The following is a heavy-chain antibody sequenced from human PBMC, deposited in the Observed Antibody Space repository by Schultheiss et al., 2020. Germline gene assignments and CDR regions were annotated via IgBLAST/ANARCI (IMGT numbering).Heavy chain of an antibody. CDR3: AKGAVGDYEVHFDY. J-gene: IGHJ4*02. D-gene: IGHD4-17*01. V-gene: IGHV3-9*01. Sequence: GGSLRLSCAASGFTFDDYAMHWVRQAPGKGLEWVSGISWNSGSIDYADSVKGRFTISRDNAKNSLYLQMNSLRAEDTALYYCAKGAVGDYEVHFDYWGQGTLVTGYS. CDR2: ISWNSGSI. CDR1: GFTFDDYA.